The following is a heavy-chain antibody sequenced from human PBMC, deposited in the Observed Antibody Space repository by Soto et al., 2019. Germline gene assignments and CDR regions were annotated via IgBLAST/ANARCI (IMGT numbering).Heavy chain of an antibody. Sequence: QVQLVESGGGVVQPGRPLRLSCAASGFIFSNYAFHWVRQAPGKGLEWVALMSFDGNNEYYADSVKGRFTISRDNSKNRVYLQMNSLRADDTAVYYCARRSYYDTGSFDYWGQGTLVTV. CDR1: GFIFSNYA. CDR3: ARRSYYDTGSFDY. J-gene: IGHJ4*02. D-gene: IGHD3-22*01. CDR2: MSFDGNNE. V-gene: IGHV3-30*01.